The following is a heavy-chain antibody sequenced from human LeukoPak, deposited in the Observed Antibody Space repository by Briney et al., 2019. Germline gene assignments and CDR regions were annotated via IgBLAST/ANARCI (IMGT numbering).Heavy chain of an antibody. J-gene: IGHJ6*02. CDR1: GGTFSSYA. D-gene: IGHD3-10*01. CDR2: IIPILGIA. CDR3: ARAPMVRGLGMDV. V-gene: IGHV1-69*04. Sequence: GASVKVSCKASGGTFSSYAISWVRQAPGQGLEWMGRIIPILGIANYAQKFQGRVTITADKSTSTAYMELSSLRSEDTAVYYCARAPMVRGLGMDVWGQGTTVTVFS.